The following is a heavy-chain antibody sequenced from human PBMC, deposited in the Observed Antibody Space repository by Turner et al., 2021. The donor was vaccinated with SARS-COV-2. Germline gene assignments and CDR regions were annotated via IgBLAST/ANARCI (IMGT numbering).Heavy chain of an antibody. D-gene: IGHD3-22*01. CDR3: TRDPHYEDESAFGYYFDY. CDR2: ISYDGTNK. CDR1: GFSFNNYA. J-gene: IGHJ4*02. Sequence: QVQLVESGGGLVQPGRSLRLSCATSGFSFNNYAMNWVRQAPGRGLEWVAFISYDGTNKYYADSVRGRFTISRDSSKNRLFLQMNSLRPEDTAVYYCTRDPHYEDESAFGYYFDYWGQGTLVTVSS. V-gene: IGHV3-30*04.